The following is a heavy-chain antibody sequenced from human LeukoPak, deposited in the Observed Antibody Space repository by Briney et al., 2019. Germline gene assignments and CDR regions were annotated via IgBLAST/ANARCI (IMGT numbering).Heavy chain of an antibody. J-gene: IGHJ6*03. CDR3: ARYIRGPDYYIDV. CDR1: GGALSSDY. Sequence: PSETLSLTCTASGGALSSDYWSWIRQPPGKGLEWIGYVSYSGSTNYNPLLSSRLTISLDTPKNRFSLNLYSVTAADTAIYFCARYIRGPDYYIDVWGKGTTVAVSS. D-gene: IGHD2-2*01. CDR2: VSYSGST. V-gene: IGHV4-59*01.